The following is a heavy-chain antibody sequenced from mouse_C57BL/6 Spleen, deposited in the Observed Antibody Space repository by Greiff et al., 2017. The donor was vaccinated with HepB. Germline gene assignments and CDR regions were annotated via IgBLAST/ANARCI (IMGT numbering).Heavy chain of an antibody. D-gene: IGHD1-1*01. J-gene: IGHJ4*01. Sequence: QVQLQQPGTELVKPGASVKLSCKASGYTFTSYWMTWVKQRPGQGLEWIGIINPSKGGTNYNEKFKSKATLTVDKSSSTAYMQLSSLTSEDSAVYYCARSYYGSSPYYYAMDYWGQGTSVTVSS. V-gene: IGHV1-53*01. CDR2: INPSKGGT. CDR1: GYTFTSYW. CDR3: ARSYYGSSPYYYAMDY.